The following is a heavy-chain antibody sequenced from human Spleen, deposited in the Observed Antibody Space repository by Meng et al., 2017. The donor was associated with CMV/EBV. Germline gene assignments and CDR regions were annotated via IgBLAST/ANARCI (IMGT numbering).Heavy chain of an antibody. CDR1: GYTFTSYY. CDR3: ASYINGEDCGGDCYDLRSWYYYYGMDV. Sequence: SVKVSCKASGYTFTSYYMHWVRQAPGQGLEWMGGIIPILGIANYAQKFQGRVTITADKSTSTAYMELSSLRSEDTAVYYCASYINGEDCGGDCYDLRSWYYYYGMDVWGQGTTVTVS. J-gene: IGHJ6*02. V-gene: IGHV1-69*10. D-gene: IGHD2-21*01. CDR2: IIPILGIA.